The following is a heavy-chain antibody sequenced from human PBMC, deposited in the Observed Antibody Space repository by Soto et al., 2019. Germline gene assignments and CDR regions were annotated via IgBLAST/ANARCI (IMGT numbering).Heavy chain of an antibody. J-gene: IGHJ5*01. D-gene: IGHD7-27*01. Sequence: SETLSLTCSVSGDSISNLDYFWSWIRQPPGQALEYIGYIYKSATTYYNPSFESRVAISVDTSKSQFSLNVTSVTAADTAVYFCARGRYCLTGRCFPNWFDSWGQGALVTVSS. CDR2: IYKSATT. V-gene: IGHV4-30-4*01. CDR3: ARGRYCLTGRCFPNWFDS. CDR1: GDSISNLDYF.